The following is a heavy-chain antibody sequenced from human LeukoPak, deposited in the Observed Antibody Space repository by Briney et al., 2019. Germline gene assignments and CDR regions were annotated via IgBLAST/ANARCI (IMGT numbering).Heavy chain of an antibody. D-gene: IGHD7-27*01. CDR3: ATIGDRRTGELYRIDY. Sequence: GGSLRLSCAASGFTFSNYAMHWVRQAPGKGLEWVAVVSYDGSNKYYADSVKGRSTISRDNSKNTLYLQMNSLRAEDAAIYYCATIGDRRTGELYRIDYWGQGTLVTVSS. V-gene: IGHV3-30-3*01. J-gene: IGHJ4*02. CDR2: VSYDGSNK. CDR1: GFTFSNYA.